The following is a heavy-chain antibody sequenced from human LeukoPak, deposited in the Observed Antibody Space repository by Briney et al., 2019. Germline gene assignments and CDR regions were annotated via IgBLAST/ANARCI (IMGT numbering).Heavy chain of an antibody. Sequence: GGSLRLSCAASGFTFSSYTMTWVRRAPGKGLEWVSSITRTSIYIYYADSVKGRFTISRDNAKNSLYLQMNSLRAEDTAVYYCARLRYDSSGYYSIFDYWGQGTLVTVSS. CDR1: GFTFSSYT. CDR3: ARLRYDSSGYYSIFDY. J-gene: IGHJ4*02. CDR2: ITRTSIYI. D-gene: IGHD3-22*01. V-gene: IGHV3-21*01.